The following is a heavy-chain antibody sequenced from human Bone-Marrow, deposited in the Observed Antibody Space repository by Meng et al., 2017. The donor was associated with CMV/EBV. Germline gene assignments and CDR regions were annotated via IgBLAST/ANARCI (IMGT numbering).Heavy chain of an antibody. CDR1: GGSISSSSYY. CDR3: AREEGEYYYDSSGYSI. CDR2: IYYSGST. J-gene: IGHJ4*02. V-gene: IGHV4-39*07. Sequence: QLPVQGSGPVLGNPWATLSLTCTVSGGSISSSSYYWGWIRQPPGKGLELIGSIYYSGSTYYNPSLKSRVTISVDTSKNQFSLKLSSVTAADTAVYYCAREEGEYYYDSSGYSIWGQGTLVTVSS. D-gene: IGHD3-22*01.